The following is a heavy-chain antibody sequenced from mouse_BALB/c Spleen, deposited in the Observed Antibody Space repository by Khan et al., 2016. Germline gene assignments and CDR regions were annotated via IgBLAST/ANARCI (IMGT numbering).Heavy chain of an antibody. CDR3: ARGLDYYGSSPFAY. J-gene: IGHJ2*01. D-gene: IGHD1-1*01. CDR1: GHTFTDYS. V-gene: IGHV9-2-1*01. Sequence: QIQLVQSGPELKKPGETAKISCKASGHTFTDYSMHWVKQAPGKGLKWMGWINTETGEPTYADDFKGRFAFSLETSASTAYLQINNLKNEDTATXIDARGLDYYGSSPFAYWDQGTTLTVSS. CDR2: INTETGEP.